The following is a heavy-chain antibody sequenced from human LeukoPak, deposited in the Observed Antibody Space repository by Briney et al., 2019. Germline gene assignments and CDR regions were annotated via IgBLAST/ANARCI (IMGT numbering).Heavy chain of an antibody. CDR3: ARGADSGYSSDY. CDR2: INSDGRST. V-gene: IGHV3-74*01. Sequence: GESLRLSCAASGFTFSAYWMTWVRQAPGRGLVWVSRINSDGRSTNYADSVKGRFTISRDNAKNTLYLQMNSLRAEDTAVYYCARGADSGYSSDYWGQGTLVSVSS. CDR1: GFTFSAYW. D-gene: IGHD3-9*01. J-gene: IGHJ4*02.